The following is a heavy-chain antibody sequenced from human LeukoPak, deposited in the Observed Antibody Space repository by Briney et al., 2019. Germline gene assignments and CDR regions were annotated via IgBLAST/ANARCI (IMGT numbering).Heavy chain of an antibody. CDR1: GLTVSSNY. V-gene: IGHV3-53*01. CDR2: IYSGGST. CDR3: ARSSSWGLLDY. Sequence: GGSLRLSCAASGLTVSSNYMSWVRQAPGKGLEWVSVIYSGGSTYYADSVKGRFTISRDNSKNTLYLQMNSLRAEDTAVYYCARSSSWGLLDYWGQGTLVTVSS. J-gene: IGHJ4*02. D-gene: IGHD6-13*01.